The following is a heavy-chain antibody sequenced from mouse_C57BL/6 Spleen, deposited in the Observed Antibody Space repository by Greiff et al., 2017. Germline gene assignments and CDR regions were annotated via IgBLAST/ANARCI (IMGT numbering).Heavy chain of an antibody. D-gene: IGHD2-1*01. J-gene: IGHJ2*01. CDR1: GYTFTSYW. CDR2: IDPSDSET. Sequence: VQLQQPGAELVRPGSSVKLSCKASGYTFTSYWMHWVKPRPIQGLEWIGNIDPSDSETPYNQKFKDKATLTVDQSSSTAYMQLSSLTSEDSAVYYCARWGDGKDYFDYWGQGTTLTVSS. V-gene: IGHV1-52*01. CDR3: ARWGDGKDYFDY.